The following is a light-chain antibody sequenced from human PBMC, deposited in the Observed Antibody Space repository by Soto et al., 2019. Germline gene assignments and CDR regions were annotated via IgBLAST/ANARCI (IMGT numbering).Light chain of an antibody. CDR2: LNSDGSH. J-gene: IGLJ3*02. Sequence: QLVLTQSPSASASLGASVKLTCALSSGHSSYAIAWHQQQPEKGPRASMKLNSDGSHTRGDGIPDRFSGSSSGAERYLTISSLQSEDEADYYCQTWGTGILVFGGGTKLTVL. CDR1: SGHSSYA. V-gene: IGLV4-69*01. CDR3: QTWGTGILV.